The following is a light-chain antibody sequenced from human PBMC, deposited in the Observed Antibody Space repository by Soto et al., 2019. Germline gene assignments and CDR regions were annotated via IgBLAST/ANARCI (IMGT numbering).Light chain of an antibody. CDR1: ETVSSNN. J-gene: IGKJ1*01. CDR3: QQYGRSPWT. CDR2: QAI. V-gene: IGKV3-20*01. Sequence: EIVLTQSPGTLYLSPGERATLSCRATETVSSNNVAWYQHRLGQPPRLLIYQAIVRAAGIPDRFSGSGSGTDFNLTITRLEPEDFAVYHCQQYGRSPWTFGQGTKVEIK.